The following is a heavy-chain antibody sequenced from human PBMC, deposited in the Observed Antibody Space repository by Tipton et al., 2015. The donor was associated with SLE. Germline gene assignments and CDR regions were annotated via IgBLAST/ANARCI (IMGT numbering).Heavy chain of an antibody. V-gene: IGHV4-38-2*01. CDR3: ARSKYGSGYYSYYGLDV. CDR1: GYSINSDYY. Sequence: TLSLTCAVSGYSINSDYYWGWIRQPPGRGLEWIGTIYHSGSTYYNPSLKSRVTISMDTSNNQFPLRLSSVTAADTAVYHCARSKYGSGYYSYYGLDVWGQGTTVTVSS. D-gene: IGHD3-10*01. J-gene: IGHJ6*02. CDR2: IYHSGST.